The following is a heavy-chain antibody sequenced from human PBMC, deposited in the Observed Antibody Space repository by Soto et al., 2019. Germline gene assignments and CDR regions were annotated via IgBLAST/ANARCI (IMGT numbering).Heavy chain of an antibody. CDR2: IYYSGST. J-gene: IGHJ6*03. CDR1: GVSISSSSYY. V-gene: IGHV4-39*01. CDR3: ARQGCSGGSCYPLYYYYYMDV. D-gene: IGHD2-15*01. Sequence: PSETLSLTCTVSGVSISSSSYYWVLIRQPPGKGLEWIGSIYYSGSTYYNPSLKSRVTISVDTSKNQFSLKLSSVTAADTAVYYCARQGCSGGSCYPLYYYYYMDVWGKGTTVTVSS.